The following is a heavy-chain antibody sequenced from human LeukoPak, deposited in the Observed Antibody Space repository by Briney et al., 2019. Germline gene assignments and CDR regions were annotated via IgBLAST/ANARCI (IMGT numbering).Heavy chain of an antibody. J-gene: IGHJ5*02. D-gene: IGHD7-27*01. Sequence: PGGSLRLSCVASEVTFSNEWMSWGGEAPGKGVEGGADINQDGTKKNYVESGKGRFAISRDNTKTSLHLQMSSQRAEDTAVYYCVREWVDWGQGYNWFDRWGQGTLATVSS. V-gene: IGHV3-7*01. CDR3: VREWVDWGQGYNWFDR. CDR2: INQDGTKK. CDR1: EVTFSNEW.